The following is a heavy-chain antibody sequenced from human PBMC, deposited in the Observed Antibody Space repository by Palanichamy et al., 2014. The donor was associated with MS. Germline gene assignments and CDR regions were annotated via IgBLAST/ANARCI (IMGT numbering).Heavy chain of an antibody. V-gene: IGHV3-30*04. CDR1: GFTFSSYA. J-gene: IGHJ6*02. CDR2: ISYDGSAE. CDR3: ARPSQAGIVLVPAAMDV. D-gene: IGHD2-2*01. Sequence: QVQLVDSGGGVVQPGRSLRLSCAASGFTFSSYALHWVRQAPGKGLEWVSVISYDGSAEYYADSVEGRFTISRDNSLNTLYLQMNSLRPEDTAVYYCARPSQAGIVLVPAAMDVWGQGTTVTVSS.